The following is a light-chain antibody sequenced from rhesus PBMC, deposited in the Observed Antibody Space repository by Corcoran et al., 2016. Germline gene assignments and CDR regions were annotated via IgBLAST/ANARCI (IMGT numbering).Light chain of an antibody. CDR2: AAT. CDR3: LQHNYYPPT. J-gene: IGKJ1*01. CDR1: QGIRSY. Sequence: DIQMTQSPSSLSASVGDTVTITCRASQGIRSYLYWFQQKPGKAPKLLIYAATTLQSGVPSRFSGSGSGTDFTLTISSLQPEDFAAYYCLQHNYYPPTFGQGTKVEIK. V-gene: IGKV1-28*03.